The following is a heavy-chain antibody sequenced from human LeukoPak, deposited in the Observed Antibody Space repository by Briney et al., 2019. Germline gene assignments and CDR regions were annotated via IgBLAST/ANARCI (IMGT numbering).Heavy chain of an antibody. CDR3: TRVVNGGHFDS. CDR1: GASINDYY. CDR2: VYHTGTS. Sequence: PSETLSLTCSVSGASINDYYWTWIRQPPGKGLEWIGYVYHTGTSGYHPSLKSRVAMSLDTSKNQVSLNLRSVTAADTAVYFCTRVVNGGHFDSWGQGTPVTVSS. D-gene: IGHD2-8*01. J-gene: IGHJ4*02. V-gene: IGHV4-59*01.